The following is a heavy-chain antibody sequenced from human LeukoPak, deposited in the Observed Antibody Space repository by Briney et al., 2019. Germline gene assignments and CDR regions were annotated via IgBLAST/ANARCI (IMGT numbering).Heavy chain of an antibody. CDR3: ARGRKDYGDYYFDC. V-gene: IGHV1-18*01. Sequence: ASVKVSCKASGYTFTSYGITWVRQAPGQGLEWMGWISAYNGNANYAQKLQGRVTMTTVTSTSTAYMELRSLRSDDTAVYYCARGRKDYGDYYFDCWGQGTLVTVSS. CDR1: GYTFTSYG. J-gene: IGHJ4*02. CDR2: ISAYNGNA. D-gene: IGHD4-17*01.